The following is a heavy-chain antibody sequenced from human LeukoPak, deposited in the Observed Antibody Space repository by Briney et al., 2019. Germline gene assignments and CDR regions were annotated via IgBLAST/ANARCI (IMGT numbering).Heavy chain of an antibody. J-gene: IGHJ5*02. V-gene: IGHV1-18*04. CDR2: ISAYNGNT. CDR3: ARDQIAVAENWFDP. CDR1: GYIFTAYY. D-gene: IGHD6-19*01. Sequence: ASVKVSCKTSGYIFTAYYMHWVRQAPGQGLEWMGWISAYNGNTNYAQKLQGRVTMTTDTSTSTAYMELRSLRSDDTAVYYCARDQIAVAENWFDPWGQGTLVTVSS.